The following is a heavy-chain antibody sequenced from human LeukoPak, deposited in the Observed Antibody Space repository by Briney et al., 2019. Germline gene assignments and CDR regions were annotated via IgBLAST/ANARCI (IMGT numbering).Heavy chain of an antibody. J-gene: IGHJ4*02. CDR3: ARDHEKQLSFDY. V-gene: IGHV3-21*01. CDR2: ISNSSRYI. CDR1: GFPFSSYS. D-gene: IGHD6-6*01. Sequence: GVPLTLFCGLCGFPFSSYSMQWVRPARERGREGVSPISNSSRYIYYEDSVKGRFTISRDHAKNSLYLQMSSLRAQGTAVYYCARDHEKQLSFDYWGQGSLLAVCS.